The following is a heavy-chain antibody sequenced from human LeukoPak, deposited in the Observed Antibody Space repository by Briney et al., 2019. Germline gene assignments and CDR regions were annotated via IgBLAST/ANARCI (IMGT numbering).Heavy chain of an antibody. D-gene: IGHD2/OR15-2a*01. CDR2: IGGSGDST. CDR1: GFTFNTYA. CDR3: AKGKGTSSSSIDW. V-gene: IGHV3-23*01. Sequence: GGSLRLSCAASGFTFNTYAMSWVRQAPGKGLDWASTIGGSGDSTNYADSVKGRFTISRDNSKNMLYLQAHSLRVEDTAVYYCAKGKGTSSSSIDWWGQGTLVTVSS. J-gene: IGHJ4*02.